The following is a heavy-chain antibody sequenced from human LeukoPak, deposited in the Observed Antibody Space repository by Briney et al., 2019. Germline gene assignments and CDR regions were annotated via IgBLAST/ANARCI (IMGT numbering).Heavy chain of an antibody. V-gene: IGHV1-2*02. CDR2: INPNSGGT. Sequence: ASVKVSCKASGYTFTGYYMHWVRQAPGQGLEWMGWINPNSGGTNHAQKFQGRVTMTRDTSISTAYMELSRLRSDDTAVYYCARDQPYYYGSGSSSHSDYWGQGTLVTVSS. J-gene: IGHJ4*02. CDR3: ARDQPYYYGSGSSSHSDY. CDR1: GYTFTGYY. D-gene: IGHD3-10*01.